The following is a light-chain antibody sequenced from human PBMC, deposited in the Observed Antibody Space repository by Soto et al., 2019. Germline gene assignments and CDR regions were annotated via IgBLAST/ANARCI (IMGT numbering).Light chain of an antibody. J-gene: IGLJ2*01. CDR1: SGSIASNY. CDR2: EDN. Sequence: NFMLTQPHSVSESPGKTVTISCTRSSGSIASNYVQWFQQRPGSSPTTVIYEDNRRPSGVPDRFSGSIDSSSSSASLTISGLKTEDEADYYCQSYDSSNHVVFGGGTKVTVL. V-gene: IGLV6-57*01. CDR3: QSYDSSNHVV.